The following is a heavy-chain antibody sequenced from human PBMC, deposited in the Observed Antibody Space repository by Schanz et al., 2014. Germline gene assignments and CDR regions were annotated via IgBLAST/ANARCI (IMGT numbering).Heavy chain of an antibody. CDR1: GFTFSNTW. V-gene: IGHV3-48*01. CDR2: ISFSGNTI. CDR3: ATEGPRGTRHPINYYYAMDN. J-gene: IGHJ6*02. D-gene: IGHD6-6*01. Sequence: EVQLVESGGGLVKPGGSLRLSCAASGFTFSNTWMSWVRQAPAKGLEWISYISFSGNTIYYADSVKGRFTISRDNAKNSVFLQMNRLRAEDTAVYYCATEGPRGTRHPINYYYAMDNWGQGTKVTV.